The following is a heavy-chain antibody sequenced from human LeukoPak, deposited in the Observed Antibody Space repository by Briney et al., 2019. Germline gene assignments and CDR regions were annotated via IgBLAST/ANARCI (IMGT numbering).Heavy chain of an antibody. CDR3: ARVRLDRSERNLDAFEN. CDR1: GFTFSSYA. Sequence: PGGSLRLSCADSGFTFSSYAMSWVRQAPGKGLEWVSSIYSGGSTYYADSVKGRFTTSRDNSKNTVYLQMNSLRAEDTAVFFCARVRLDRSERNLDAFENWGQGTMVTVSS. D-gene: IGHD1-14*01. J-gene: IGHJ3*02. V-gene: IGHV3-53*01. CDR2: IYSGGST.